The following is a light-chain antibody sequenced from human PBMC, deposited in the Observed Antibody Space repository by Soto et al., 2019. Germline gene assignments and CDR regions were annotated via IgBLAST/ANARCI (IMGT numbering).Light chain of an antibody. Sequence: QAVVTQSPSASGTPGQRVTISCSGSSSNIGSNYVYWYQQLPGTAPKLLIYSNNQRPSGVPDRFSGSKSGTSASLAISGLRSEDEADYYCAAWDDSLSGVVFGGGTQLTVL. CDR2: SNN. CDR3: AAWDDSLSGVV. V-gene: IGLV1-47*02. J-gene: IGLJ2*01. CDR1: SSNIGSNY.